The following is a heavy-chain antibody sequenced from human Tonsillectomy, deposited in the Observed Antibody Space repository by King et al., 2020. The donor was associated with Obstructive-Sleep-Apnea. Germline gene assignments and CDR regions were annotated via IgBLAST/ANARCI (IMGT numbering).Heavy chain of an antibody. D-gene: IGHD2-2*01. J-gene: IGHJ5*02. CDR3: ARDGPVVVPAAMPGFNWFDP. CDR1: GFTFSTYA. Sequence: VQLMESGGGVVQPGRSLRLSCAASGFTFSTYAMYWVRQAPGKGLEWVAVISYDGSNKYYADSVKGRFTISRDNSKNTLYLQMKSLRAEDTAVYYCARDGPVVVPAAMPGFNWFDPWGQGTLVIVSS. CDR2: ISYDGSNK. V-gene: IGHV3-30-3*01.